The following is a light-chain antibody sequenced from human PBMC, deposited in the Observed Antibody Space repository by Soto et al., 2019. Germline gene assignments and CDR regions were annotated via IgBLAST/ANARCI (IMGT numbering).Light chain of an antibody. CDR1: GSDVGGYNY. CDR3: CSYAGRSRV. J-gene: IGLJ2*01. V-gene: IGLV2-8*01. CDR2: EGS. Sequence: QSALTQPPSASGSPGQSVTISCTGTGSDVGGYNYVSWYQQRPGKAPKLMIYEGSKRPSGVSNRFSGSKSGNTASLTISGLQAEDEAEYYCCSYAGRSRVFGGGTKLTFL.